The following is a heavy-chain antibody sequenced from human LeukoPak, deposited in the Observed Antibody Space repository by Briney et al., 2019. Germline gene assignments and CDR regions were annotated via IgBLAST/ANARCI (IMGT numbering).Heavy chain of an antibody. J-gene: IGHJ4*02. CDR2: IYTSGSI. V-gene: IGHV4-61*02. Sequence: SETLSLTCSVSGGSINSGLYYWSWIRQPAGKGLEWIGRIYTSGSIDYNPSLQSRVSISVDTSQNQFSLKLSSVTAADTAVYYCAGEVGRTGAYFDYWGQGTLVTVSS. CDR3: AGEVGRTGAYFDY. D-gene: IGHD3-10*01. CDR1: GGSINSGLYY.